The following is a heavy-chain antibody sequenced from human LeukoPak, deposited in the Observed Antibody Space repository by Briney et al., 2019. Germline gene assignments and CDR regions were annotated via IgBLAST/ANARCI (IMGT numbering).Heavy chain of an antibody. CDR3: ARHSSAARGWFDP. D-gene: IGHD6-13*01. CDR2: IFYSGNT. Sequence: SETLSLTCTISGGSISNYYWSWIRQPPGKGLEWIGYIFYSGNTYYNPSLKSRVTISVDTSKNQFSLNLTPVTAADTAVYYCARHSSAARGWFDPWGQGTLVTVSS. V-gene: IGHV4-59*08. CDR1: GGSISNYY. J-gene: IGHJ5*02.